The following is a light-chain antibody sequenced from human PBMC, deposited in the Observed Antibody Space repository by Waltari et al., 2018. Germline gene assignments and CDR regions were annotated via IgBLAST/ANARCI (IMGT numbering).Light chain of an antibody. Sequence: QSALTQPRSVSGSPGQSVTISCIGTSSDVGNYDYVSWYQEHPGKAPKLMIFDVNKRPSGVPDRFSGSKSGNTASLTISGLQAGDEADYYCCSYAGSYTYVIFGGGTKLTVL. J-gene: IGLJ2*01. CDR1: SSDVGNYDY. CDR2: DVN. V-gene: IGLV2-11*01. CDR3: CSYAGSYTYVI.